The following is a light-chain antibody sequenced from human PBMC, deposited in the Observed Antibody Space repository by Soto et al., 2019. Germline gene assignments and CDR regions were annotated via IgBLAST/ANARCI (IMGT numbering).Light chain of an antibody. J-gene: IGKJ4*01. V-gene: IGKV1-39*01. CDR3: QQSYNTPRT. CDR1: QRINTY. CDR2: AAS. Sequence: IHMTQSPSSLSASVGDRATIIWRASQRINTYLNWYQQRPGKAPKLLIYAASTLQSGVPSRFSGSGSGTDFTLTISSLQPEDFATYYCQQSYNTPRTFGGGTKVDIK.